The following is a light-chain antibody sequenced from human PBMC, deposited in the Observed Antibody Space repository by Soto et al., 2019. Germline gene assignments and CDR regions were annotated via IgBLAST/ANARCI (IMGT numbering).Light chain of an antibody. CDR3: SSYTSSSTHV. J-gene: IGLJ1*01. V-gene: IGLV2-14*03. CDR2: DVS. CDR1: SSDVGAFNF. Sequence: QSALTQPASVSGSPGQSITISCTGTSSDVGAFNFVSWYQQHPGKVPKLIIFDVSSRPSGVSARFSGSTSGNTASLTISGLQAEDEGDYYCSSYTSSSTHVFGSGTKVTVL.